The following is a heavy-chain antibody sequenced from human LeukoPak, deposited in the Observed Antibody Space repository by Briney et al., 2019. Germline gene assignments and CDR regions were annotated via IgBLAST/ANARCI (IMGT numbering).Heavy chain of an antibody. J-gene: IGHJ4*02. D-gene: IGHD1-14*01. Sequence: GGSLRLSCAASGFTFDDYAMHWVRQAPGTGLEWVSGISWNSGSIGYADSVKGRFTISRDNAKNSLYLQMNSLRAEDTALYYCAKDIATGNRLYYFDYWGQGTLVTVSS. CDR3: AKDIATGNRLYYFDY. CDR1: GFTFDDYA. V-gene: IGHV3-9*01. CDR2: ISWNSGSI.